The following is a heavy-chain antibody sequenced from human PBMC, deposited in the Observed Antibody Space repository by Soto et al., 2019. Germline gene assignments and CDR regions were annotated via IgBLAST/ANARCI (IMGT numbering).Heavy chain of an antibody. D-gene: IGHD3-22*01. V-gene: IGHV3-11*01. CDR1: GFTFSDYY. J-gene: IGHJ5*02. CDR2: ISDSATTM. Sequence: LRLSCAASGFTFSDYYMSWIRQAPGKGLEWISHISDSATTMYYADSVKGRFTISRDNTRKSLFLHMNSLRAEDTAVYYCARDTAFISSGLFNPWGQGTLVTVSS. CDR3: ARDTAFISSGLFNP.